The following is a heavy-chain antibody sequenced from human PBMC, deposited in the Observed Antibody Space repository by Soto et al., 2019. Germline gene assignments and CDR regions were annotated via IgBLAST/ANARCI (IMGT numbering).Heavy chain of an antibody. V-gene: IGHV3-11*01. Sequence: QMQLVESGGNLVKPGGSLRLSCSGSGFSFGDCYMNWIRKAPGKGLEWVSYISSGGNTISYSDSVKGRFTISRDNAKKSVYLEMDSLRPEDTAVYYCARRLFLDVWGQGTLVTVSS. CDR2: ISSGGNTI. D-gene: IGHD2-21*01. J-gene: IGHJ4*02. CDR3: ARRLFLDV. CDR1: GFSFGDCY.